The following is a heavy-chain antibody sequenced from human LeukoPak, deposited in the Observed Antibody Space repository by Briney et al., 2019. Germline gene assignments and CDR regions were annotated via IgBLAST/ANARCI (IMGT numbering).Heavy chain of an antibody. CDR2: ISGSGGST. CDR1: GLTFRRYA. D-gene: IGHD5-24*01. V-gene: IGHV3-23*01. J-gene: IGHJ4*02. CDR3: AKAGPDGSPDYLDS. Sequence: GGSLRLSCAASGLTFRRYAMSWVRQAPGKGLEWVSGISGSGGSTYYADSVKGRFTISRDNSKNTLYLQMNSLRAEDTAVYYCAKAGPDGSPDYLDSWGQGTLVTVSS.